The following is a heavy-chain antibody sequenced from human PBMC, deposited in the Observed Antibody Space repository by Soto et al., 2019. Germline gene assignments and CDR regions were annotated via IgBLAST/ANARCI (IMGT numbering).Heavy chain of an antibody. CDR3: ASGGSTVTREFDY. V-gene: IGHV1-2*04. CDR2: INPKSGDT. D-gene: IGHD4-17*01. CDR1: GYTFTGFY. Sequence: ASVKVSCKALGYTFTGFYMHLVRQAPGQGLEWMGWINPKSGDTEYAQKFQGWVTMTRDTSISTAYMDLSRLKSDDTAVYYCASGGSTVTREFDYWGQGTLVTVSS. J-gene: IGHJ4*02.